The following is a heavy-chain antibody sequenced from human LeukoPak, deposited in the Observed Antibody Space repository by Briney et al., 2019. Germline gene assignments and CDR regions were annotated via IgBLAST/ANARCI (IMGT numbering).Heavy chain of an antibody. V-gene: IGHV4-34*01. J-gene: IGHJ5*02. Sequence: SETLSLTCAVYGGSFSSFYWSWIRQSPGKGLEWIGEINHSGTTKYNPSLKSRVTISVDTPQNQFSLRLSSVTAADTAVYYCTRNNWFDPWGQGTLVTVSS. CDR3: TRNNWFDP. CDR2: INHSGTT. CDR1: GGSFSSFY.